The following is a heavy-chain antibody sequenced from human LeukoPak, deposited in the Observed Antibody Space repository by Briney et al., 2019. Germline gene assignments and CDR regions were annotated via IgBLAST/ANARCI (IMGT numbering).Heavy chain of an antibody. CDR2: ISYDGSNK. CDR3: ARGSIRAFDY. CDR1: GFTFSSYA. V-gene: IGHV3-30-3*01. J-gene: IGHJ4*02. Sequence: GGSLRLSCAASGFTFSSYAMHWVRQAPGKGLEWVAVISYDGSNKYYADSVKGRFTISRDNSKNTLYLQMNSLRAEDTAVYYCARGSIRAFDYWGQGTLVTVSS.